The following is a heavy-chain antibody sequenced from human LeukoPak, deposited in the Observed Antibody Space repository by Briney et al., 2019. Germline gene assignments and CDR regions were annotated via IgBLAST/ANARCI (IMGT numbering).Heavy chain of an antibody. D-gene: IGHD7-27*01. J-gene: IGHJ4*02. CDR2: VHSSGNT. CDR1: GGSISSYY. CDR3: ARDLGNWDIDY. Sequence: ASETLSLTCTVSGGSISSYYWSWIRQPPGKGLEWIGSVHSSGNTYYYPSLKSRVIISKDTSKNQFSLKLSSVTAADTAVYYCARDLGNWDIDYWGQGILVTVSS. V-gene: IGHV4-59*12.